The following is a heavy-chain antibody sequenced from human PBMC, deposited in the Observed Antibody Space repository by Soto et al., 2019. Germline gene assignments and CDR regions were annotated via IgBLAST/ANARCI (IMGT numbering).Heavy chain of an antibody. CDR2: IYYSGST. Sequence: SETLSLTCTVSGGSISSYYWSWIRQPPGKGLEWIGYIYYSGSTNYNPSLKSRVTISVDTSKNQFSLKLSSVTAADTAVYYCARVPTIAARPQGDYYGMDVWGQGTTVTVSS. D-gene: IGHD6-6*01. CDR1: GGSISSYY. V-gene: IGHV4-59*01. CDR3: ARVPTIAARPQGDYYGMDV. J-gene: IGHJ6*02.